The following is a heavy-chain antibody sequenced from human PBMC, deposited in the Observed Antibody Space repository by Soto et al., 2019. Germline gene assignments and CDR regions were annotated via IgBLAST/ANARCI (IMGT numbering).Heavy chain of an antibody. Sequence: GESLKISCKGSGYSFTSYWIGWVRQMPGKGLEWMGIIYPGDSDTRYSPSFQGQVTISADKSISTAYLQWSSLKAADTAVYYCARGPTPLYYYGSEKYYFDYWGQGTLVTVSS. D-gene: IGHD3-10*01. CDR1: GYSFTSYW. J-gene: IGHJ4*02. CDR2: IYPGDSDT. CDR3: ARGPTPLYYYGSEKYYFDY. V-gene: IGHV5-51*01.